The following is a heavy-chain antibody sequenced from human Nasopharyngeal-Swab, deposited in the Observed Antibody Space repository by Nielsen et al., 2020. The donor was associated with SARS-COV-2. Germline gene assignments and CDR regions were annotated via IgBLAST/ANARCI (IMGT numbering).Heavy chain of an antibody. CDR2: INPSGGRT. Sequence: ASVKVSCKASGYTFTHYYIHWVRQAPGQGLEWMGFINPSGGRTDYAQKFQGRLTMTRDTSTNKVYMDLSSLRSEDTAICYCARGYYTSGTFYNDAFDIWGPGTGVTVSS. J-gene: IGHJ3*02. CDR1: GYTFTHYY. D-gene: IGHD3-10*01. CDR3: ARGYYTSGTFYNDAFDI. V-gene: IGHV1-46*01.